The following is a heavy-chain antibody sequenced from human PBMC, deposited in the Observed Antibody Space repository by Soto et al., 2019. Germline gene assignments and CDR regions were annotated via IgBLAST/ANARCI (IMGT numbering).Heavy chain of an antibody. J-gene: IGHJ4*02. V-gene: IGHV4-39*01. CDR3: ARHAIAAAGPLYVRPGGNFDY. Sequence: QLQLQESGPGLVKPSETLSLTCTVSGGSISSSSYYWGWIRQPPGKGLEWIGSIYYSGSTYYNPSLKSRVTISVDTSKNQFSLKLSSVTAADTAVYYCARHAIAAAGPLYVRPGGNFDYWGQGTLVTVSS. CDR2: IYYSGST. CDR1: GGSISSSSYY. D-gene: IGHD6-13*01.